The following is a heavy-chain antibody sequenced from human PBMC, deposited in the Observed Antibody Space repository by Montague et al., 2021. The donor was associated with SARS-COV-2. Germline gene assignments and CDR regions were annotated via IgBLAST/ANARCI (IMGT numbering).Heavy chain of an antibody. J-gene: IGHJ6*02. CDR2: IYYSGST. Sequence: TLSLTCTVSGGSISSGGYYWSWIRQHPGKGLEWIGYIYYSGSTYYXPSLESRVTISVDTSKNQFSLKLSSVTAADTAVYYCATKIVVVPAAYYHYYGMDVWGQGTPVTVSS. D-gene: IGHD2-2*01. CDR3: ATKIVVVPAAYYHYYGMDV. V-gene: IGHV4-31*03. CDR1: GGSISSGGYY.